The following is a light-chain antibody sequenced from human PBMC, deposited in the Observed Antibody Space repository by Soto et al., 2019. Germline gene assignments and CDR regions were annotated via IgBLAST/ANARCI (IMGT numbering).Light chain of an antibody. Sequence: QSVLTQPASVSGSPGQSITISCTGTSSDVGGYNHVSWYQLHPGKAPKLMVYEVSNRPSGVSNRFSGSKSGNTASLTISGLQAEDEADYYCQSYDSSLYGYVFGSGTKVTVL. CDR1: SSDVGGYNH. CDR3: QSYDSSLYGYV. V-gene: IGLV2-14*01. J-gene: IGLJ1*01. CDR2: EVS.